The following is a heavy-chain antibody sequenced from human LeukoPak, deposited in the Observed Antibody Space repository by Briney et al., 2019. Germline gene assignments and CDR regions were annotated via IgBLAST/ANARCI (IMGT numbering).Heavy chain of an antibody. Sequence: GGSLRLSCAASGFTFSSYSMNWVRQAPGKGLEWVSYISSSSSTIYYADSVKGRFTISRDNSKNTLYLQMNSLRAEDTAVYYCASTMTIFGVVITDYWGQGTLVTVSS. CDR2: ISSSSSTI. J-gene: IGHJ4*02. CDR1: GFTFSSYS. V-gene: IGHV3-48*01. CDR3: ASTMTIFGVVITDY. D-gene: IGHD3-3*01.